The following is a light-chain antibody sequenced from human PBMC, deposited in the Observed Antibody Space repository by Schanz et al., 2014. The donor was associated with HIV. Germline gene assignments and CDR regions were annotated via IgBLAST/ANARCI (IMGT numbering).Light chain of an antibody. V-gene: IGLV1-44*01. J-gene: IGLJ7*01. CDR1: SSNIGSNT. CDR3: QSYDSSLSGSV. CDR2: SND. Sequence: QSVLTQPPSASGTPGQRVTISCSGSSSNIGSNTVNWYQQLPGMAPKLLIYSNDQRPSGVPDRFSGSKSGTSASLAISGLQSEDEADYYCQSYDSSLSGSVFGGGTQLTVL.